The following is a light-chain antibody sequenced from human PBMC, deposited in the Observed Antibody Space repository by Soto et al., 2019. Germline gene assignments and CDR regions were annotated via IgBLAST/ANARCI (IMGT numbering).Light chain of an antibody. CDR2: DVS. CDR3: SSYTSSSTYVV. Sequence: QSALTQPASVSGSPGQSITISCTGTSSDVGGYNYVSWYQQHPGKAPKLMIYDVSNRPSGVSNRFSGSKSGNTASLTISGIPAEEEADYYCSSYTSSSTYVVFGGGTKLTVL. J-gene: IGLJ2*01. V-gene: IGLV2-14*01. CDR1: SSDVGGYNY.